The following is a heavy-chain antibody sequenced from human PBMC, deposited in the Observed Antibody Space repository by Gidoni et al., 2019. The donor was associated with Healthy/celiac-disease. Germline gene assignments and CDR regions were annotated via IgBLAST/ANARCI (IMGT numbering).Heavy chain of an antibody. CDR2: IKQDGSEK. J-gene: IGHJ4*02. D-gene: IGHD6-19*01. Sequence: EVQLVESGGGLVQPGGSLRLSCAASGFTFSSYWMGWVRQAPGKGLEWVANIKQDGSEKYYVDSVKGRFTISRDNAKNSLYLQMNSLRAEDTAVYYCARDRHGHSSGWYYFDYWGQGTLVTVSS. V-gene: IGHV3-7*01. CDR1: GFTFSSYW. CDR3: ARDRHGHSSGWYYFDY.